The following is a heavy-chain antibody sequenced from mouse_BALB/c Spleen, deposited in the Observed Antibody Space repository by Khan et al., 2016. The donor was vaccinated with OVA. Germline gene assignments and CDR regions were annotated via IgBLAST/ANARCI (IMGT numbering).Heavy chain of an antibody. CDR1: GYTLTNYG. Sequence: QIQLVQSGPELKKPGETVKISCKASGYTLTNYGMNWVKQAPGKGLKWMGWINTYTGEPTYDEDFKGRIAFSLETSASTAYLQINNLKNEDTATXFCARSNGNYWFAYWGQGTLVTVSA. D-gene: IGHD2-1*01. J-gene: IGHJ3*01. CDR2: INTYTGEP. CDR3: ARSNGNYWFAY. V-gene: IGHV9-3-1*01.